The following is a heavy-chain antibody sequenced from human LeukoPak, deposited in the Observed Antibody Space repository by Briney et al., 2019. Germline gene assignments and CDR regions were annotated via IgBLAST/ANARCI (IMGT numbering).Heavy chain of an antibody. CDR1: GGSFSGYY. J-gene: IGHJ4*02. CDR3: ARALSY. Sequence: SETLSLTCAVYGGSFSGYYWSWIRKPPGKGLEWVGEINHSGSTNYNPSLKSRVTISADTSKNKSSLKLSSVTAADTAVYYCARALSYWGQGTLVTVSS. CDR2: INHSGST. V-gene: IGHV4-34*01.